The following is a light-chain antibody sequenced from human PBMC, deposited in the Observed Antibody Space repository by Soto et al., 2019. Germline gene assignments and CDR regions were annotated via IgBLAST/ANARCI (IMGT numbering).Light chain of an antibody. V-gene: IGKV3-11*01. CDR3: QQRSNWRVT. CDR1: HSISSDY. J-gene: IGKJ4*01. CDR2: DAS. Sequence: EIVLTQSPGTLSLSPGERATVSCRSSHSISSDYLAWHQQRPGQAPRLLIYDASNRATGIPARFSGSGSGTDFTLTISSLEPEDIAVYYCQQRSNWRVTFGGGTKVDIK.